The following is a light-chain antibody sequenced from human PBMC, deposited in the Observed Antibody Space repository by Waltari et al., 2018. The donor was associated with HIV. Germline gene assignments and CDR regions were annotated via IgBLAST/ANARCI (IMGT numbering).Light chain of an antibody. V-gene: IGKV4-1*01. J-gene: IGKJ4*01. Sequence: DIVMPGSPDSLAVTLREPYTVPVKYRQTLLYSSNNKNYLAWYQHKPGQPPTLLIYWASTRQSGVPDRFSGSGSWTNFILTINKLQAEDVATYYCQQYYRTPLTFGGGTRV. CDR2: WAS. CDR3: QQYYRTPLT. CDR1: QTLLYSSNNKNY.